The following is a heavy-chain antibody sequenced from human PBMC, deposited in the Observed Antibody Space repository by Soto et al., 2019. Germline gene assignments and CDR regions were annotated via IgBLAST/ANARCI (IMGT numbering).Heavy chain of an antibody. J-gene: IGHJ4*02. D-gene: IGHD3-22*01. V-gene: IGHV4-39*01. Sequence: QLQLQESGPGLVKPSETLSLTCIVSGGSISKSPYYWGWIRQTPGKGLEWIASVFYRGNTFYNPSLQSRVTISIYTYKNQLPLSLSSVTAADSAVYYCARQHYSDNSRMWWGQGTLVIVSS. CDR1: GGSISKSPYY. CDR2: VFYRGNT. CDR3: ARQHYSDNSRMW.